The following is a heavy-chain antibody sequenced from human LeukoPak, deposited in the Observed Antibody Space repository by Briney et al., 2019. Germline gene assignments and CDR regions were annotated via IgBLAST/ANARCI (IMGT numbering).Heavy chain of an antibody. J-gene: IGHJ6*03. V-gene: IGHV4-59*01. Sequence: PSETLSLTCTVSGGSISIYYWTWIRQPPGKGLEWLGYIYYNGNTNYNPSLPSRVTISLNTSKNQFSLNLTSVTAADTAVYYCARLKGEMITIRPYYHYYMDVWGKGTTVTVSS. CDR3: ARLKGEMITIRPYYHYYMDV. D-gene: IGHD5-24*01. CDR2: IYYNGNT. CDR1: GGSISIYY.